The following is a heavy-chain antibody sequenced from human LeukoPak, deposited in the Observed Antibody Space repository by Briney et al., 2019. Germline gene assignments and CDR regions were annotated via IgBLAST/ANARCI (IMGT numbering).Heavy chain of an antibody. D-gene: IGHD5-18*01. Sequence: ASVKVSCKASGYTFTGYYMHWVRQAPGQGLEWMGWINPNSGGTNYAQKFQGRVTMTRDTSISTAYMELSRLRSDDTAVYYCAREEDTAMVPFDYWGQGNLVTVSS. V-gene: IGHV1-2*02. CDR1: GYTFTGYY. CDR3: AREEDTAMVPFDY. CDR2: INPNSGGT. J-gene: IGHJ4*02.